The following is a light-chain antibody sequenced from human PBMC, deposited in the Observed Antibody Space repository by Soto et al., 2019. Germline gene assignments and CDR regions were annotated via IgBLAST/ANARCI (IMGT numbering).Light chain of an antibody. V-gene: IGKV3-11*01. Sequence: EIVLTQSPATLSLSPGERATLSGRASQSVSSYLAWYQQKPGQAPRLLIYDASNRATGIPARFSGSGSGTDFTLTISSLEPEDFAVYYCQQRSNLGTFGGGTKVEIK. CDR1: QSVSSY. J-gene: IGKJ4*01. CDR3: QQRSNLGT. CDR2: DAS.